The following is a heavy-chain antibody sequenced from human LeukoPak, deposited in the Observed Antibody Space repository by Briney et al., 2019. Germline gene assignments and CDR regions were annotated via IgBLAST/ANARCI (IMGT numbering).Heavy chain of an antibody. V-gene: IGHV3-48*03. CDR1: GFTPRSYE. CDR3: ARDIRVRYMPMVRAVEYYQYHAMDV. J-gene: IGHJ6*02. CDR2: ISRSGTAT. Sequence: GGSLRLSCAASGFTPRSYEMNWVRQAPGKGLEWISYISRSGTATLYADSVKGRFTVSRDSSKSTLFLQMDSLRRDDTAVYYCARDIRVRYMPMVRAVEYYQYHAMDVWGQGTTVTVYS. D-gene: IGHD3-10*01.